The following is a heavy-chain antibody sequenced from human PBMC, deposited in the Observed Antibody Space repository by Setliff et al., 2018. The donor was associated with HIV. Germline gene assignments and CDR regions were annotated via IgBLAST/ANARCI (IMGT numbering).Heavy chain of an antibody. CDR2: IYYSGNT. D-gene: IGHD3-22*01. J-gene: IGHJ6*03. V-gene: IGHV4-59*05. CDR3: ARVRIGYYFQRPDYYYMDV. CDR1: GGSISSYY. Sequence: SETLSLTCTVSGGSISSYYWSWIRQPPGKGLEWIGSIYYSGNTYYNPSLKSRVTISVDTSKNQFSLKLTSVTAADTAVYYCARVRIGYYFQRPDYYYMDVWGKGTTVTVSS.